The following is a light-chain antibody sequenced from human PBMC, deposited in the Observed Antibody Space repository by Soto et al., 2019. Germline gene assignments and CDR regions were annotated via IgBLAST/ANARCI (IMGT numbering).Light chain of an antibody. J-gene: IGLJ2*01. CDR3: SSFTSSTTPV. V-gene: IGLV2-14*01. CDR2: DVS. CDR1: SSDVGGYNY. Sequence: QSALTQPASVSGSPGHSIPTSCTEPSSDVGGYNYVSWYQQHPGKAPKLMIYDVSNRPSGVSNRFSGSKSGNTASLTISGLQAEDEADYYCSSFTSSTTPVFGGGTKLTVL.